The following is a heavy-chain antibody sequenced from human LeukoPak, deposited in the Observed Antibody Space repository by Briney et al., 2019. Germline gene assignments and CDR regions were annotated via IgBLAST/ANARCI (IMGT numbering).Heavy chain of an antibody. V-gene: IGHV3-48*03. D-gene: IGHD3-22*01. Sequence: GGSLRLSCAASGFTFSSYEMNWVRQAPGKGLEWVSYVSKSGDSIYYADSVKGRFTISRDNAKNSLYLQMNSLRDEDTAVYYCARALSPFSSGYSNWFDPWGQGTLVTVSS. CDR3: ARALSPFSSGYSNWFDP. J-gene: IGHJ5*02. CDR1: GFTFSSYE. CDR2: VSKSGDSI.